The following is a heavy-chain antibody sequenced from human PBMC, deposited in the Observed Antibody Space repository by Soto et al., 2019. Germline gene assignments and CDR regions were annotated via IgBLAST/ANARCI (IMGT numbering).Heavy chain of an antibody. CDR3: ARGVAAPVYHYYGMDV. J-gene: IGHJ6*02. D-gene: IGHD6-13*01. Sequence: SETLSLTCAVYGGSFSGYYWSWIRQPPGKGLEWIGEINHSGSTNYNPSLKSRVTISVDTSKNQFSLKLSSVTAADTAVYYCARGVAAPVYHYYGMDVWGQGTTVTVSS. CDR1: GGSFSGYY. CDR2: INHSGST. V-gene: IGHV4-34*01.